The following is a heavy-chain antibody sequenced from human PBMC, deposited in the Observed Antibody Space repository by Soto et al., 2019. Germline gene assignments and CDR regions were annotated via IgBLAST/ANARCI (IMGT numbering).Heavy chain of an antibody. CDR1: GYNFTSYG. J-gene: IGHJ5*02. CDR2: ISAYNYNT. CDR3: ARVVGALGHWFDP. D-gene: IGHD1-26*01. V-gene: IGHV1-18*01. Sequence: QVQLVQSGAEVKKPGASVKVSCKASGYNFTSYGLSWVRKAPGQGVEWMGRISAYNYNTNYAQKLQGRVTMTTDTSTSTAYMELRSLRSDDTAVYYCARVVGALGHWFDPWGQGTLVTVSS.